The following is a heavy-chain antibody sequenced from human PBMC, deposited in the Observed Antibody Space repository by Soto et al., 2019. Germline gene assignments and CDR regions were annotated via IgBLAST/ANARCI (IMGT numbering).Heavy chain of an antibody. V-gene: IGHV4-4*07. CDR1: GGSISSYY. Sequence: SETLSLTCTVSGGSISSYYWSWIRQPAGKGLEWIGRIYTSGSTNYNPSLKSRVTMSVDTSKNQFSLKLSSVTAADTAVYYCARDSPGLELRKAGKFDYWGQGPLVTVSS. D-gene: IGHD1-7*01. CDR2: IYTSGST. CDR3: ARDSPGLELRKAGKFDY. J-gene: IGHJ4*02.